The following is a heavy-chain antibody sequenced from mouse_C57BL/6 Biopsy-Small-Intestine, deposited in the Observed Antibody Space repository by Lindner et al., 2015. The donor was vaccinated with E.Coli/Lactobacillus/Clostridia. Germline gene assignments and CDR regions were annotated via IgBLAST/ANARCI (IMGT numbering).Heavy chain of an antibody. D-gene: IGHD1-1*01. Sequence: VQLQESGPGLVAPSQSLSITCTVSGFSLTSYAISWVRQPPGKGLEWLGVIWTGGGTNYNSTLKSRLSISKDNSKSQVFLKMNSLQAADTARYYCARNSGTTLVAHFDYWGQGTTLTVSS. CDR2: IWTGGGT. V-gene: IGHV2-9-1*01. J-gene: IGHJ2*01. CDR1: GFSLTSYA. CDR3: ARNSGTTLVAHFDY.